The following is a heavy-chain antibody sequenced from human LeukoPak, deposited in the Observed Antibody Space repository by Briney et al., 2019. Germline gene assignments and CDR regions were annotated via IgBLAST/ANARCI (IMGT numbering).Heavy chain of an antibody. J-gene: IGHJ3*02. CDR2: ISGSGVST. CDR1: GFTFSSHS. CDR3: AKDTSGWGSSGEDAFDI. Sequence: GGSLRLSCAASGFTFSSHSMHWVRQAPGKGLEWVSAISGSGVSTYYADSVKGRFTISRDNSKNTLYLQMNSLRAEDTAVYYCAKDTSGWGSSGEDAFDIWGQGTMVTVSS. V-gene: IGHV3-23*01. D-gene: IGHD3-10*01.